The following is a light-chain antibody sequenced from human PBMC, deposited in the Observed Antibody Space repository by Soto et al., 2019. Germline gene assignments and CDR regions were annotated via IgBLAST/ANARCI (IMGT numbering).Light chain of an antibody. CDR2: EVS. Sequence: QSALTQPASVSGSPGQSITIPCTGTSSDVGGYNFVSWHQQHPGKAPKLMIYEVSNRPSGVSDRFSGSKSGDTASLTISGLQAEDEADDYCSSYTSSSTRVFGTGTKVTVL. J-gene: IGLJ1*01. V-gene: IGLV2-14*01. CDR1: SSDVGGYNF. CDR3: SSYTSSSTRV.